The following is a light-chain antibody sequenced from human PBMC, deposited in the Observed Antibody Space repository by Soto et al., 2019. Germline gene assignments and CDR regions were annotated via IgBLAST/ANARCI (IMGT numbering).Light chain of an antibody. CDR3: QQYNNWWT. Sequence: EIVLTQSPGTLSLSPGERATLSCRASQSVRRSYLAWYQQKPGQAPRLLIYAASTRATGIPARFSGSGSGTEFTLTISSLQSEDFAVYYCQQYNNWWTFGQGTKVDIK. V-gene: IGKV3-15*01. CDR1: QSVRRSY. CDR2: AAS. J-gene: IGKJ1*01.